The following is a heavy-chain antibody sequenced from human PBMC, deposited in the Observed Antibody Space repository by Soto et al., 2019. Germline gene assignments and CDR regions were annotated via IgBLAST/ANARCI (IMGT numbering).Heavy chain of an antibody. CDR2: ISAYNGNT. CDR3: ARDSSWNDGLSDAFDI. D-gene: IGHD1-1*01. V-gene: IGHV1-18*01. CDR1: GYTFTSYG. J-gene: IGHJ3*02. Sequence: ASVKVSCKASGYTFTSYGISWVRQAPGQGLEWMGWISAYNGNTNYAQKLQGRVTMTTDTSTSTAYMGLRSLRSDDTAVYYCARDSSWNDGLSDAFDIWGQGTMVTVSS.